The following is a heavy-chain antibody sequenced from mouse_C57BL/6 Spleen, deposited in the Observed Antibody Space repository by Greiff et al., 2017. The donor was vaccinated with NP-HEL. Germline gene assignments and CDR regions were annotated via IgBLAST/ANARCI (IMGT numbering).Heavy chain of an antibody. CDR1: GFNIKDDY. Sequence: EVQLQQSGAELVRPGASVKLSCTASGFNIKDDYMHWVKQRPEQGLEWIGWIDPENGDTEYASKFQGKATITADTSSNTAYLQLSSLTSEDTAVYYCTTNYYRAMDYWGQGTSVTVSS. J-gene: IGHJ4*01. V-gene: IGHV14-4*01. D-gene: IGHD2-12*01. CDR3: TTNYYRAMDY. CDR2: IDPENGDT.